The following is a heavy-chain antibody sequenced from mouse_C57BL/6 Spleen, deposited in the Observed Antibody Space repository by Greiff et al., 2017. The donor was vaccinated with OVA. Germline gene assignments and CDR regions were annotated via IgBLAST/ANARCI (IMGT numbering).Heavy chain of an antibody. CDR3: ARAPYYSNYVNWYFDV. Sequence: QVQLKQPGAELVKPGASVQWSCKASGYTFTSYWMHGVKQRPGQGLEWIGMIHPNSGSTNYNEKFKRKATLTVDKSSSTAYMQLSSLTSEDSAVYYCARAPYYSNYVNWYFDVWGTGTTVTVSS. J-gene: IGHJ1*03. CDR1: GYTFTSYW. D-gene: IGHD2-5*01. CDR2: IHPNSGST. V-gene: IGHV1-64*01.